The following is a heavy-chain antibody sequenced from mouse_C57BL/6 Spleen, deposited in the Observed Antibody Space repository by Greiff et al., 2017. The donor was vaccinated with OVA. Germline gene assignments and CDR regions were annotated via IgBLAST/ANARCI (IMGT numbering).Heavy chain of an antibody. V-gene: IGHV1-19*01. CDR1: GYTFTDYY. CDR3: ARYYGSSYEFAY. CDR2: INPYNGGT. D-gene: IGHD1-1*01. Sequence: VQLQQSGPVLVKPGASVKMSCKASGYTFTDYYMNWVKQTHGKSLEWIGVINPYNGGTSYNQKFKGKATLTVDKSSSTANMELNSLTSENSAVYYCARYYGSSYEFAYWGQGTLVTVSA. J-gene: IGHJ3*01.